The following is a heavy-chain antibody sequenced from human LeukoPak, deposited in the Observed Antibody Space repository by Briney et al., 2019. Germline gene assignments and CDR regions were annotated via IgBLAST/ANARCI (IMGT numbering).Heavy chain of an antibody. CDR3: ARQASCTTTTSCFPFDF. CDR1: GGSISPHY. V-gene: IGHV4-59*08. D-gene: IGHD2-2*01. J-gene: IGHJ4*02. CDR2: VHYSGST. Sequence: PSETLSLTCTVSGGSISPHYWSWIRQPPGKGLEWIGYVHYSGSTKYNPSLQSRVTISLDTSNNQFSLRLNSVTAADTAVYYCARQASCTTTTSCFPFDFWGQGTLFTVSS.